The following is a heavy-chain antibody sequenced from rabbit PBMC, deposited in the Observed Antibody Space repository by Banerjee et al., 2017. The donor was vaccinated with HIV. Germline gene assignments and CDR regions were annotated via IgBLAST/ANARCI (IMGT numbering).Heavy chain of an antibody. CDR2: INTATGKS. J-gene: IGHJ6*01. CDR1: RFSFSDRDV. V-gene: IGHV1S45*01. D-gene: IGHD8-1*01. Sequence: QEQLEESGGGLVKPEGSLTLTCKASRFSFSDRDVMCWVRQAPGKGLEWIGCINTATGKSVYASWAKGRFTIPKTSSTTVTLQMTSLTAADTATYFCARDTGSSFSSYGMDLWGPGTLVTVS. CDR3: ARDTGSSFSSYGMDL.